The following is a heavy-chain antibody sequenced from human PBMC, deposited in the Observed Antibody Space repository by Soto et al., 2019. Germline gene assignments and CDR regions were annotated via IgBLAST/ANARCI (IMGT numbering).Heavy chain of an antibody. D-gene: IGHD3-10*01. V-gene: IGHV3-48*01. CDR1: GFTFSAFG. J-gene: IGHJ3*02. CDR3: ARYVAGSGSSRLAFDI. Sequence: EVQLVESGGGLVQPGGSLRLSCAASGFTFSAFGMNWVRQAPGKGLEWLSYISNSGETIYYADSVRGRFTISRDNAKSSLYLQMDSLRAEDTAVYYCARYVAGSGSSRLAFDIWGQGTMVTVSS. CDR2: ISNSGETI.